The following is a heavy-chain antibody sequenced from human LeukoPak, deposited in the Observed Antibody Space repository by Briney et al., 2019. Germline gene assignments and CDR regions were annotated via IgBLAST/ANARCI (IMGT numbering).Heavy chain of an antibody. CDR1: GFTFSSYG. CDR2: IWYDATNK. J-gene: IGHJ6*02. V-gene: IGHV3-33*06. Sequence: GGSLRLSCAASGFTFSSYGMHWVRQAPGKGLEWVAVIWYDATNKYYADSVRGRFTISRDNSRNTLYLQMNSLRAEDTAVYYCAKDRRYCSSTSCYEGYYYYGMDVWGQGTTVTVSS. D-gene: IGHD2-2*01. CDR3: AKDRRYCSSTSCYEGYYYYGMDV.